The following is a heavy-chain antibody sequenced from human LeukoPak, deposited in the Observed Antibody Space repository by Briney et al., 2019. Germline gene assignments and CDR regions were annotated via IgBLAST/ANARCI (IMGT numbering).Heavy chain of an antibody. D-gene: IGHD4-23*01. CDR1: GFTFSSYA. CDR2: ISYDGSNK. V-gene: IGHV3-30-3*01. Sequence: GRSLRLSCAASGFTFSSYAMHWVRQAPGKGLEWVAVISYDGSNKYYADSVKGRFTISRDNAKNSLYLQMNSLRVEDTAVYYCTRDYGGWWGQGTLVTVSS. J-gene: IGHJ4*02. CDR3: TRDYGGW.